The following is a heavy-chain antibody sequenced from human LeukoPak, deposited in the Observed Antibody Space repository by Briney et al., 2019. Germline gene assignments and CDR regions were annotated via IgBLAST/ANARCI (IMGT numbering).Heavy chain of an antibody. D-gene: IGHD6-19*01. CDR3: AKDPSSGWYRWSMDV. V-gene: IGHV3-30*18. J-gene: IGHJ6*02. Sequence: GGSLRLSCEASGFSFSRHGMHWVSQAPGKGLEWVAVMSNDGDNKDYADSVKGRFTISRDNSKNTVYLEMNSLTTEDTALYYCAKDPSSGWYRWSMDVWGQGTTVTVSS. CDR1: GFSFSRHG. CDR2: MSNDGDNK.